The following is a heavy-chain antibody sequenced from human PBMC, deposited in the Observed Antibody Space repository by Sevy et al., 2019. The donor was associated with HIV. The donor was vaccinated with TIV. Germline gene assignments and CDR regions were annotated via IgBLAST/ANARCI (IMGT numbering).Heavy chain of an antibody. CDR2: LSFGCGEI. CDR1: GFTFSKYS. Sequence: GGSLRLSCAASGFTFSKYSMSWVHQPPGKWLEWVSTLSFGCGEINYADSVKGRFTISRDNSKSSVYLQMNNLRPEDTAVYYCAREGCTKPHDYWGQGTLVTVSS. V-gene: IGHV3-23*01. J-gene: IGHJ4*02. D-gene: IGHD2-8*01. CDR3: AREGCTKPHDY.